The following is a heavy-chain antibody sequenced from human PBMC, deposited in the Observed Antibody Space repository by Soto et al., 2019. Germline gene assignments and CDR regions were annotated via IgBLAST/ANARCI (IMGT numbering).Heavy chain of an antibody. CDR2: IYYSGST. J-gene: IGHJ5*02. CDR3: ARERGDGYIRDWFDP. CDR1: GGSISSGGYY. V-gene: IGHV4-31*03. D-gene: IGHD5-12*01. Sequence: PSETLSLTCTVSGGSISSGGYYWSWIRQHPGKGLEWIGYIYYSGSTYYNPSLKSRVTISVDTSKNQFSLKLSSVTAADTAVYYCARERGDGYIRDWFDPWGQGTLVTVS.